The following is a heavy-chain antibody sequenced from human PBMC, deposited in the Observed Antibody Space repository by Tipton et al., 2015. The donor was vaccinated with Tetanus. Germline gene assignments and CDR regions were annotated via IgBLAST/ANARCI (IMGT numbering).Heavy chain of an antibody. CDR2: VYNSGGT. J-gene: IGHJ3*01. D-gene: IGHD2-2*01. V-gene: IGHV4-39*07. CDR3: ARRSYCSSSRCFDAFDL. Sequence: TLSLTCTVSGGSINSGTYSWGWIRQPPGKGLEWIGSVYNSGGTYYNPSLKSRVTISVDTSKNQISLKLSSVTAADTAVYYCARRSYCSSSRCFDAFDLWGQGTMITVSS. CDR1: GGSINSGTYS.